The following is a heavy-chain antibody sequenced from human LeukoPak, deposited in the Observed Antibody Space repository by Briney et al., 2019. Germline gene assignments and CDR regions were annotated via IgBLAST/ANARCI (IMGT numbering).Heavy chain of an antibody. J-gene: IGHJ4*02. V-gene: IGHV4-31*03. Sequence: SQTLSLTCSVSGVSIGSEAYYWSWIRQHPGKGLEWIGHIYDSGATYYNPSLQSRLTISVDTSKNQFSLRLNSVTAADTAVYYCARAGNSGYWFDYWGQGSVVTVSS. CDR1: GVSIGSEAYY. CDR3: ARAGNSGYWFDY. D-gene: IGHD3-22*01. CDR2: IYDSGAT.